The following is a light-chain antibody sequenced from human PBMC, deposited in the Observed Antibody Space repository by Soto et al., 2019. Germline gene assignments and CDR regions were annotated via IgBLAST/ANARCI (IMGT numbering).Light chain of an antibody. Sequence: DIQMTQSPSSLSASVGDRVTITCQASQDISNYLNWYQQKPGKAPKLLIYDASNLKTGVPSRFSGSGSGTDFTFTISSLQPEDIATYYWQQYHNLPPFTFGPGTKVDIK. CDR2: DAS. V-gene: IGKV1-33*01. J-gene: IGKJ3*01. CDR1: QDISNY. CDR3: QQYHNLPPFT.